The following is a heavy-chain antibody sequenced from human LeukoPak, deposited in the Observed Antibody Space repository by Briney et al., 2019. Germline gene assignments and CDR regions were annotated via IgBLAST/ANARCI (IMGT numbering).Heavy chain of an antibody. CDR3: ARGVKGYYYDSSGYYLDYFDY. CDR1: GYTFTSYG. D-gene: IGHD3-22*01. V-gene: IGHV1-18*01. Sequence: ASVKVSCKASGYTFTSYGISWVRQAPGQGLEWMGWISAYNGNINYAQKLQGRVTMTTDTSTSTAYMELRSLRSDDTAVYYCARGVKGYYYDSSGYYLDYFDYWGQGTLVTVSS. CDR2: ISAYNGNI. J-gene: IGHJ4*02.